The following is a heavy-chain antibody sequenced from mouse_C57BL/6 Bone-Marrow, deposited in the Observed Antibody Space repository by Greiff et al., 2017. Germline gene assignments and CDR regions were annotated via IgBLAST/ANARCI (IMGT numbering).Heavy chain of an antibody. D-gene: IGHD1-1*01. CDR1: GYTFTSYW. CDR2: IHPNSGST. J-gene: IGHJ2*01. V-gene: IGHV1-64*01. Sequence: QVQLQQPGAELVKPGASVKLSCKASGYTFTSYWMHWVKQRPGQGLEWIGMIHPNSGSTNYNEKFKSKATLTVDKSSSTAYMQLSSLTSEDSAVYYCARLPLIFGHYGSSHPYYFDYWGQGTTRTGSS. CDR3: ARLPLIFGHYGSSHPYYFDY.